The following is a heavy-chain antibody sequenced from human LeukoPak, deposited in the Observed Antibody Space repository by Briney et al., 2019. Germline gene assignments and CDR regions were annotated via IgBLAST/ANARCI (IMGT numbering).Heavy chain of an antibody. Sequence: PGRSLRLSCAAPGFTFDDYAMHWVRQAPGKGLGWVSGISWNSGSIGYADSVKGRFTISRDNAKNSLYLQMNSLRAEDMALYYCAKTYSSGWDDAFDIWGQGTMVTVSS. CDR2: ISWNSGSI. D-gene: IGHD6-19*01. CDR3: AKTYSSGWDDAFDI. V-gene: IGHV3-9*03. CDR1: GFTFDDYA. J-gene: IGHJ3*02.